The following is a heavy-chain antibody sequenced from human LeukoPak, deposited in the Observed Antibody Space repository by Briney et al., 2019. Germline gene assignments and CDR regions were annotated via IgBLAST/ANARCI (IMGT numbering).Heavy chain of an antibody. D-gene: IGHD1-26*01. CDR2: IYYSGST. V-gene: IGHV4-59*12. CDR1: GGSISHYY. CDR3: SRESGAFCPFGY. Sequence: PSETLSLTCTVSGGSISHYYWSWIRQPPGKGLEWIGYIYYSGSTNYNPSLKSRVTMSLDKSSNQLSLNLTSVTAADTATYYCSRESGAFCPFGYWGQGTLVIVSS. J-gene: IGHJ4*02.